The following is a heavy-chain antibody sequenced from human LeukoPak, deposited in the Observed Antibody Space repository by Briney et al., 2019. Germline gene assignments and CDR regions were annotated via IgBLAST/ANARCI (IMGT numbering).Heavy chain of an antibody. J-gene: IGHJ4*02. D-gene: IGHD4-23*01. V-gene: IGHV3-30*03. CDR2: ISYDGSNK. CDR1: GLTFSSYW. Sequence: GGSLRLSCAASGLTFSSYWMSWVRQAPGKGLEWVAVISYDGSNKYYADSVKGRFTISRDNSKNTLYLQMNSLRAEDTAVYYCARVLGRGGKLDYWGQGTLVTVSS. CDR3: ARVLGRGGKLDY.